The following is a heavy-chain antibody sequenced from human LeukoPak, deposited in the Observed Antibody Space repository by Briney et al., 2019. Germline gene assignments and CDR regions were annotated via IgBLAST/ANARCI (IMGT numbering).Heavy chain of an antibody. V-gene: IGHV3-7*03. D-gene: IGHD4/OR15-4a*01. Sequence: GGSLRLSCAASGFTFSSYWMSWVRQAPGKGLEWVDNIKQDGSEKYYVDSVKGRFTISRDNAKNSLYLQMNSLTASDTAMYYCARPLNGAYVIWGQGPLVTVSS. CDR3: ARPLNGAYVI. J-gene: IGHJ4*02. CDR1: GFTFSSYW. CDR2: IKQDGSEK.